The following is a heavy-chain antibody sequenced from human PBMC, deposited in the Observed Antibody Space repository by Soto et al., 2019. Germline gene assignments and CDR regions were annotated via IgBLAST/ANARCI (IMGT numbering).Heavy chain of an antibody. V-gene: IGHV3-33*03. Sequence: QVQLVASGGGVVQPGTSLRLSCAASGLTFSRHGMHWVRQGPGKGLEWVALIRFDGSEKYYADSGKGRFSISKDNTKNPLSLQMDSLRAEDTALYFCADVDGHSNDLDYWGQGTLVTVSS. CDR3: ADVDGHSNDLDY. CDR2: IRFDGSEK. CDR1: GLTFSRHG. J-gene: IGHJ4*02. D-gene: IGHD4-4*01.